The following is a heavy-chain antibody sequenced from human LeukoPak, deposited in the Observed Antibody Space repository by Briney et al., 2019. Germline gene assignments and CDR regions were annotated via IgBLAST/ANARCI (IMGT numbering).Heavy chain of an antibody. CDR1: GYTFTNYA. CDR2: ITAYNGNT. V-gene: IGHV1-18*01. J-gene: IGHJ4*02. CDR3: ALILQCTTTTCYFLDY. Sequence: GASVKVSCKASGYTFTNYAITWVRQAPGQGLEWMGWITAYNGNTNYAQNLQGRVTMTTDTSTSTAHMELRSLRFDDTAVYYCALILQCTTTTCYFLDYWGQGALVTVSS. D-gene: IGHD2-21*02.